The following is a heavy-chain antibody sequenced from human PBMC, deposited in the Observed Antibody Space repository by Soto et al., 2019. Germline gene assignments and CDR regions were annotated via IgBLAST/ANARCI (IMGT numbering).Heavy chain of an antibody. CDR3: AKLSMVDSFDL. CDR1: GYIFATYW. CDR2: IYPGDSDT. D-gene: IGHD2-8*01. Sequence: PXESLTISCKASGYIFATYWIGLVRQEPGKGLEWMGLIYPGDSDTNYNPSFQGRVTISADMSINTAYLQWNSLKASDTAIYFCAKLSMVDSFDLWGQGTMVTVSS. V-gene: IGHV5-51*01. J-gene: IGHJ3*01.